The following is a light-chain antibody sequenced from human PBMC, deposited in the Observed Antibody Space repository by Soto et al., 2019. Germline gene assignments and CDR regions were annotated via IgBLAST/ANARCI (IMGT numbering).Light chain of an antibody. Sequence: IQITQSPATLSASIGDRVTITCRASHSISSWLAWYQQKPGKVPNLLIYAASTLESGVPSRFSGSGSGTEFTLTISSLQPDDFATYYCQQYNSYWTFGQGTKVDIK. J-gene: IGKJ1*01. CDR3: QQYNSYWT. CDR2: AAS. V-gene: IGKV1-5*01. CDR1: HSISSW.